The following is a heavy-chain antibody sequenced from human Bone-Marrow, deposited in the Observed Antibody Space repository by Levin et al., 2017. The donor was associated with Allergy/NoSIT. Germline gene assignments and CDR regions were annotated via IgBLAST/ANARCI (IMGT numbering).Heavy chain of an antibody. CDR2: ISYDGSNK. D-gene: IGHD2-15*01. CDR3: AKDPGTGLVAASSPFDY. Sequence: GESLKISCAASGFTFSSYGMHWVRQAPGKGLEWVAVISYDGSNKYYADSVKGRFTISRDNSKNTLYLQMNSLRAEDTAVYYCAKDPGTGLVAASSPFDYWGQGTLVTVSS. J-gene: IGHJ4*02. V-gene: IGHV3-30*18. CDR1: GFTFSSYG.